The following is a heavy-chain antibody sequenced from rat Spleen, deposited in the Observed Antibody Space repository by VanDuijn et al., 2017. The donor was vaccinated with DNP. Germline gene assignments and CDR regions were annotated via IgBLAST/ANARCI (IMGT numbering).Heavy chain of an antibody. J-gene: IGHJ2*01. CDR3: ASIIAGIGYFDY. CDR2: IPYSGGTT. CDR1: GFTFNNYW. D-gene: IGHD1-4*01. Sequence: EVQLVESGGDLVKPGRSLKLSCVASGFTFNNYWMAWIRQVPGRRLEWVASIPYSGGTTYYPDSVKGRFTISRDNAKSTLYLQMDSLRSDDTATYHCASIIAGIGYFDYWGQGVMVTVSS. V-gene: IGHV5-31*01.